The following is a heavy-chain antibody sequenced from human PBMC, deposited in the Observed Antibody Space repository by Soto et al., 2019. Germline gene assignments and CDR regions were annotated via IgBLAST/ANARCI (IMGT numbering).Heavy chain of an antibody. J-gene: IGHJ4*02. CDR3: AAGEASSRNLAPYYLDF. D-gene: IGHD6-13*01. V-gene: IGHV4-59*01. CDR1: GGSMSNYF. Sequence: SETLSLTCTVSGGSMSNYFWTWIRQPPGKGLEWVGYIHYSGTTSFFPSYNPSLRSRVTISEDTSKNQFSLKLLSVTTADTAVYFCAAGEASSRNLAPYYLDFWGQGTLVTVSS. CDR2: IHYSGTT.